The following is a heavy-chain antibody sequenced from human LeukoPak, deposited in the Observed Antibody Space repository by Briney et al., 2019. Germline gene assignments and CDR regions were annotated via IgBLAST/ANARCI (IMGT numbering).Heavy chain of an antibody. V-gene: IGHV3-33*01. Sequence: GSLRLSCAASGFPFSSYGMHWVRQAPGKGLEWVAVIWYDGSNKYYADSVKGRFTISRDNSKNTLYLQMNSLRAEDTAVYYCARDYDSSGYPDYWGQGTLVTVSS. CDR2: IWYDGSNK. CDR3: ARDYDSSGYPDY. D-gene: IGHD3-22*01. CDR1: GFPFSSYG. J-gene: IGHJ4*02.